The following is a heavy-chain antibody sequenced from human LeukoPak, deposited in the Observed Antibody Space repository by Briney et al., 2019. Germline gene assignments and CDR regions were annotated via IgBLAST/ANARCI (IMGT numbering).Heavy chain of an antibody. CDR3: ARALVSGIAAADFDY. CDR1: GFTFSSYS. Sequence: KPGGSLRLSCAASGFTFSSYSMNWVRQAPGKGLEWIGEINYSGSTNYNPSLKSRVTISVDTSKNQFSLKLSSVTAADTAVYYCARALVSGIAAADFDYWGQGTLLTVSS. CDR2: INYSGST. J-gene: IGHJ4*02. D-gene: IGHD6-13*01. V-gene: IGHV4-34*01.